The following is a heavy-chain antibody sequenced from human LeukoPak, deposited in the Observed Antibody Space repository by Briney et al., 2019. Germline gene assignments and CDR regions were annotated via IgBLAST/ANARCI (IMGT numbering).Heavy chain of an antibody. V-gene: IGHV4-34*01. J-gene: IGHJ5*02. CDR2: INHSGST. D-gene: IGHD6-13*01. CDR1: GGSFSGYY. CDR3: ARHGDLYSSSFYWFDP. Sequence: SETLSLTCAVYGGSFSGYYWSWIRQPPGKGLEWIGEINHSGSTNYNPSLKSRVTISVDTSKNQFSLKLSSVTAADTAVYYCARHGDLYSSSFYWFDPWGQGTLVTVSS.